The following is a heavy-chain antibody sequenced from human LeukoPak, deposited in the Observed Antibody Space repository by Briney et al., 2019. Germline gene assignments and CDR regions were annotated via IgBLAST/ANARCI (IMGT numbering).Heavy chain of an antibody. V-gene: IGHV3-74*01. CDR2: INSDGSST. D-gene: IGHD2-2*01. CDR3: ASIWGCSSTSCYPKEQDY. Sequence: GGSPRLSCAASGFTVSSNYMSWVRQAPGKGLEWVSRINSDGSSTSYADSVKGRFTISRDNAKNTLYLQMNSLRAEDTAVYYCASIWGCSSTSCYPKEQDYWGQGTLVTISS. CDR1: GFTVSSNY. J-gene: IGHJ4*02.